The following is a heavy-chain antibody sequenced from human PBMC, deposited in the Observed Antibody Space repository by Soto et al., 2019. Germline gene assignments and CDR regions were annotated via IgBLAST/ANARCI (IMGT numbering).Heavy chain of an antibody. CDR2: INPNSGGT. D-gene: IGHD6-19*01. CDR3: ARDLAGDDYFDY. J-gene: IGHJ4*01. Sequence: ASVKVSCKASGYTFPGFYIHWVRQAPGQGLEWMGWINPNSGGTSYAQKFQGRVTMTRDTSISTVSMELNRLRSDDTAVYYCARDLAGDDYFDYWGHGTLVTVSS. V-gene: IGHV1-2*02. CDR1: GYTFPGFY.